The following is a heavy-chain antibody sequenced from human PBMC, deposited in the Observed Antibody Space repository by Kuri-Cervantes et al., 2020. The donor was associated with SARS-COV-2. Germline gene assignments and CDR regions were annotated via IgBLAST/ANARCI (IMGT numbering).Heavy chain of an antibody. J-gene: IGHJ4*02. CDR2: VRGKANNYAT. CDR3: TRHDFWSAYYFDY. CDR1: GFLFSASA. V-gene: IGHV3-73*01. D-gene: IGHD3-3*01. Sequence: GGSLRLSCEVSGFLFSASAIHWVRQASGKGLEWVGRVRGKANNYATAYAASVKGRFTISRDDSKNMAYLQMNSLKTEDTAVYYCTRHDFWSAYYFDYWGQRTLVTVSS.